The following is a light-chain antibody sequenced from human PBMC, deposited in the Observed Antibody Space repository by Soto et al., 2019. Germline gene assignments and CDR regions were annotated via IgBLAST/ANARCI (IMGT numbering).Light chain of an antibody. Sequence: DIQMTQSPSTLSASVGDRVTITCRASQSISSWLAWYQQKTGKAPKLLIYKASSLESGVPSRFSGSGSGTEFNLTIRSLQPDDFATYYCQQYNSYLSTFGQGTKLEIK. CDR3: QQYNSYLST. J-gene: IGKJ2*01. CDR1: QSISSW. V-gene: IGKV1-5*03. CDR2: KAS.